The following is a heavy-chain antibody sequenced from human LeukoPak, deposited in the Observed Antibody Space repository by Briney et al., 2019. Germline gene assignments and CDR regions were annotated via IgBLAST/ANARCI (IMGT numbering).Heavy chain of an antibody. CDR3: AKDLDDRN. CDR1: GFTFSNAW. CDR2: ISGSGDST. V-gene: IGHV3-23*01. J-gene: IGHJ4*02. Sequence: PGGSLRLSCAASGFTFSNAWMSWVRQAPGKGLDWVSGISGSGDSTYSADSVKGRFTISRDNSKNTLYLQMNSLRAEDTAVYYCAKDLDDRNWGQGTLVTVSS. D-gene: IGHD3-16*01.